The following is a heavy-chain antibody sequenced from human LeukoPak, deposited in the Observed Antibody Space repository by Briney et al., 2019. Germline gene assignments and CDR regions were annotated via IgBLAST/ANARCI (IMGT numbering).Heavy chain of an antibody. Sequence: EALSFTWISSGSSIGIYYWNWIRPPAGKGLEWSGLIYSSGGTNYNPSLKSRVTMSVDTSKNQFSLKLSSVTAADTAVYYRGRDPSCFGGRFDPWGQGTLVAVPS. CDR3: GRDPSCFGGRFDP. CDR1: GSSIGIYY. D-gene: IGHD3-10*01. V-gene: IGHV4-4*07. J-gene: IGHJ5*02. CDR2: IYSSGGT.